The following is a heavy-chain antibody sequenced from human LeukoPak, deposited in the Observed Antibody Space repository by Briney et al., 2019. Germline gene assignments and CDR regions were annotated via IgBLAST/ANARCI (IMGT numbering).Heavy chain of an antibody. Sequence: ASVKVSCKASGYSFTAYSIVSVRQAPGQGLEWMGWIHPHSGGTAYGKTFQGRVTMTRDTSISTAYMELNSLGSDDAAVYYCARLGTGYSLSYWGQGTLVTVSS. V-gene: IGHV1-2*02. CDR2: IHPHSGGT. CDR3: ARLGTGYSLSY. D-gene: IGHD5-18*01. J-gene: IGHJ4*02. CDR1: GYSFTAYS.